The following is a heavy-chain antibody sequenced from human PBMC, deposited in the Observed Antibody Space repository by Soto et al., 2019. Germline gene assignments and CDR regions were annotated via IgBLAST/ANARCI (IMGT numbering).Heavy chain of an antibody. V-gene: IGHV1-24*01. CDR2: FDPEDGET. D-gene: IGHD3-10*01. J-gene: IGHJ6*02. Sequence: ASVKVSCKVSGYTLTELSMHWVRQAPGKGLEWMGGFDPEDGETIYAQKFQGRVTMTEDTSTDTAYMELSSLRSEDTAVYYCATTLPVGVTYYYGSGTTSPYYYYGMDVWGQGTTVTVSS. CDR1: GYTLTELS. CDR3: ATTLPVGVTYYYGSGTTSPYYYYGMDV.